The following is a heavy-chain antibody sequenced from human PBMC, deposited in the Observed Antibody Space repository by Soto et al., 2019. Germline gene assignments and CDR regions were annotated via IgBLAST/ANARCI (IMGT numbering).Heavy chain of an antibody. CDR2: IYHSGST. Sequence: SETLSLTCAVSGGSISSGGYSWSWIRQPPGKGLEWIGYIYHSGSTYYNPSLKSRVTISVDRSKNQFSLKLSSVTAADTAVYYCARARVLRYFDWVGGAFDIWGQGTMVTVSS. J-gene: IGHJ3*02. V-gene: IGHV4-30-2*01. CDR1: GGSISSGGYS. CDR3: ARARVLRYFDWVGGAFDI. D-gene: IGHD3-9*01.